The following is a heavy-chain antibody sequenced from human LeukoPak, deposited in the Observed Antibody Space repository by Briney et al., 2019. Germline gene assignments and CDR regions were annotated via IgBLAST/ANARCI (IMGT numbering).Heavy chain of an antibody. CDR1: GFTFSGYW. D-gene: IGHD5-18*01. J-gene: IGHJ2*01. V-gene: IGHV3-7*01. CDR2: IKQDGSEK. Sequence: GGSLRLSCAASGFTFSGYWMHWVRQAPGKGLEWVANIKQDGSEKYYVDSVKGRFTISRDNANNSLYLQMNGLRAGDTAVYYCAGGIEYSYGLYWYFDLWGRGTLVTVSS. CDR3: AGGIEYSYGLYWYFDL.